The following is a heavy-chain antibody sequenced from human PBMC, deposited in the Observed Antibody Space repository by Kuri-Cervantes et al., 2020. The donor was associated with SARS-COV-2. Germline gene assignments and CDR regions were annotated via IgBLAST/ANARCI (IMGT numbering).Heavy chain of an antibody. V-gene: IGHV3-30*02. CDR1: GFTFSSYG. CDR3: AKVSISSGSYQKALGY. D-gene: IGHD3-10*02. CDR2: IRYDGSNK. J-gene: IGHJ4*02. Sequence: GGSLRLSCAAYGFTFSSYGMHWVRQAPGKGLEWVAFIRYDGSNKYYADSVKGRFTISRDNSKNTLYLQMNSLRAEDTAVYYCAKVSISSGSYQKALGYWGQGTLVTVSS.